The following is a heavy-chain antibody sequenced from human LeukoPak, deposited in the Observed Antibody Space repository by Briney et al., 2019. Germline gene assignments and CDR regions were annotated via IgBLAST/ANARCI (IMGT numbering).Heavy chain of an antibody. D-gene: IGHD1-14*01. CDR1: GFTFNTYS. CDR2: ISDNSNYI. J-gene: IGHJ3*02. Sequence: PGGSLRLSCAASGFTFNTYSMNWVRQAPGKGLEWVSSISDNSNYIYYSDSVEGRFTISRDNAKNSLYLQMNSLRAEDTAVYYCARDVGLDPEDAFDIWGQGTMVTVSS. V-gene: IGHV3-21*01. CDR3: ARDVGLDPEDAFDI.